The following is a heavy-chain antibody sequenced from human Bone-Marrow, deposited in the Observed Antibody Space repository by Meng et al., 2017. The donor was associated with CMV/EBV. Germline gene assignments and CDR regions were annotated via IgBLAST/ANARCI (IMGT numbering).Heavy chain of an antibody. Sequence: GESLKISCAASGFTFSSYSMNWVRQAPGKGLEWVSSISSSSSYIYYADSVKGRFTISRDNAKNTLYLQMNSLRAEDTAVYYCARESSDYWGQGNLVTVSS. J-gene: IGHJ4*02. CDR2: ISSSSSYI. CDR1: GFTFSSYS. V-gene: IGHV3-21*01. CDR3: ARESSDY.